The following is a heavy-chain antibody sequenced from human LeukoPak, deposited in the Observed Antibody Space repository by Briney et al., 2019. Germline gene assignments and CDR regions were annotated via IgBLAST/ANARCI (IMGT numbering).Heavy chain of an antibody. D-gene: IGHD3-10*01. Sequence: GGSLRLSCAASGFAFNSFWRTWVRQAPGKGPEWVANIKEDGTEKHYVDSVKGRFTISRDNAENSLYLQMDSLRVEDTAVYYCASGDYAGVGHWGQGTLVTVSS. CDR1: GFAFNSFW. CDR2: IKEDGTEK. CDR3: ASGDYAGVGH. J-gene: IGHJ4*02. V-gene: IGHV3-7*01.